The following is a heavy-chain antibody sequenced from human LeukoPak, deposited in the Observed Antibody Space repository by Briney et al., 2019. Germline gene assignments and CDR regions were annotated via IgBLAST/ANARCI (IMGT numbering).Heavy chain of an antibody. CDR2: ITDSGSYT. Sequence: GGSLRLSCAASGFTFGSYAMSWVRQAPGKGLDWVSTITDSGSYTYYADSVKGRFTISRDDAENSLYLQMNSLRDEDTAVYYCARDLAYAFDIWGLGTMVTVSS. V-gene: IGHV3-23*01. CDR1: GFTFGSYA. CDR3: ARDLAYAFDI. J-gene: IGHJ3*02.